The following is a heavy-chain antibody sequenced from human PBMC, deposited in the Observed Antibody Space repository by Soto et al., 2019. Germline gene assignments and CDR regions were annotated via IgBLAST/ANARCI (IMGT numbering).Heavy chain of an antibody. Sequence: ASVKVSCKASGYTFTSYGISWVRQAPGQGLEWMGWISAYNGNTNYAQKLQGRVTMTTDTSTSTAYMELRSLRSDDTAVYYCARDGGGYDFLDYYYGMDVWGQVTTFTVSS. CDR2: ISAYNGNT. V-gene: IGHV1-18*04. D-gene: IGHD5-12*01. CDR1: GYTFTSYG. CDR3: ARDGGGYDFLDYYYGMDV. J-gene: IGHJ6*02.